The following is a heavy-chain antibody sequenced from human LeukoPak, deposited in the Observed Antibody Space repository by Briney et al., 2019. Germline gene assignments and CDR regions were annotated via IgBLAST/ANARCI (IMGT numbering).Heavy chain of an antibody. J-gene: IGHJ4*02. V-gene: IGHV3-30*18. CDR3: AKGAGECSGGSCFGVD. CDR1: GFLFSSYG. Sequence: GSLRLSCAASGFLFSSYGIHWVRQAPGKGLEWVAVISYDGTKKYYGDSVKGRFTISRDNSKNTVFLQMNSLRAEDTAVYYCAKGAGECSGGSCFGVDWGQGTLVTVSS. D-gene: IGHD2-15*01. CDR2: ISYDGTKK.